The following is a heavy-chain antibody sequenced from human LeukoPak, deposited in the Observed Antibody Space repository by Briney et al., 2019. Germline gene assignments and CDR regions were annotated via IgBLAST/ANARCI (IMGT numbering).Heavy chain of an antibody. V-gene: IGHV3-23*01. CDR3: ARAAYCSSTSCYRSYGLDV. D-gene: IGHD2-2*01. J-gene: IGHJ6*02. Sequence: PGVSLRLSCAASGLLFSTYAMRWVRQAPGKGLEWVSVISGSGTSTYYADSVKGRFTISRDNSKNTLYLQMNSLRADDTAVFYCARAAYCSSTSCYRSYGLDVWGQGTTVTVSS. CDR1: GLLFSTYA. CDR2: ISGSGTST.